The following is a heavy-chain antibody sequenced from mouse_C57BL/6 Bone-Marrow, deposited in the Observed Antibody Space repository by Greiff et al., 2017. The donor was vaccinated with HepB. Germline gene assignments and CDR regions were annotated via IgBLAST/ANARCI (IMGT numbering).Heavy chain of an antibody. CDR3: AMDYFDY. V-gene: IGHV1-55*01. Sequence: QVQLQQPGAELVKPGASVKMSCKASGYTFTSYWITWVKQRPGQGLEWIGDINPNNGGTSYNQKFKGKATLTVDKSSSTAYMELRSLTSEDSAVYYCAMDYFDYWGQGTTLTVSS. J-gene: IGHJ2*01. CDR1: GYTFTSYW. CDR2: INPNNGGT.